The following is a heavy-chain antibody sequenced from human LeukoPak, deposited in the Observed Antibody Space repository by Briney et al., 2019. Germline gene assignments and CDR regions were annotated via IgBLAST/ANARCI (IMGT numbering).Heavy chain of an antibody. CDR3: ARQPVQPRIGAQYYYYMDV. CDR2: ISAYNGNT. V-gene: IGHV1-18*01. Sequence: ASLKVSCKASGYTFTSYGISWVRQAPGQGLEWMGWISAYNGNTNYAQTLQGRATMTTDTSTSTAYMELRSLRSDDTAVYYCARQPVQPRIGAQYYYYMDVWGKGTTVTVSS. D-gene: IGHD1-1*01. J-gene: IGHJ6*03. CDR1: GYTFTSYG.